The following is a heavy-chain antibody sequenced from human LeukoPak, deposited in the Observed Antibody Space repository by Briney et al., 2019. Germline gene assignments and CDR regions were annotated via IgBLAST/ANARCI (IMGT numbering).Heavy chain of an antibody. CDR1: GYTFTSYD. Sequence: ASVKASCKASGYTFTSYDINWVRQATGQGLEWMGWMNPNSGNTGYAQKFQGRVTMTRNTSISTAYMELSSLRSEDTAVYYCARSRAMVRGVIGGNWFDPWGQGTLVTVSS. J-gene: IGHJ5*02. CDR3: ARSRAMVRGVIGGNWFDP. D-gene: IGHD3-10*01. CDR2: MNPNSGNT. V-gene: IGHV1-8*01.